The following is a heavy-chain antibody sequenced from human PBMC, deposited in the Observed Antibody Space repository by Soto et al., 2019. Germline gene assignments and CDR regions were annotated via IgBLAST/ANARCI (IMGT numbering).Heavy chain of an antibody. V-gene: IGHV1-69*13. J-gene: IGHJ4*02. Sequence: SVKVSCKASGGTFSSYAISWVRQAPGQGLEWMGGIIPIFGTANYAQKFQGRVTITADESTSTAYMELSSLRSEDTAVYYCARAPLPLYIVGATKAESGPFDYWGQGTLVTVSS. CDR3: ARAPLPLYIVGATKAESGPFDY. CDR2: IIPIFGTA. CDR1: GGTFSSYA. D-gene: IGHD1-26*01.